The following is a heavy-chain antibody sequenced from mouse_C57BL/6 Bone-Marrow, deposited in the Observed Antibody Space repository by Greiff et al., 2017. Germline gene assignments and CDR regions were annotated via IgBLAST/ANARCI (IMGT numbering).Heavy chain of an antibody. CDR2: INYDGSST. CDR3: ARETGANWGFDY. Sequence: VESEGGLVQPGSSMKLSCTASGFTFSDYYMAWVRQVPEKGLEWVANINYDGSSTYYLDSLKSRFIISRDNAKNILYLQMSSLKSEDTATYYCARETGANWGFDYWGQGTTLTVSS. J-gene: IGHJ2*01. D-gene: IGHD4-1*01. V-gene: IGHV5-16*01. CDR1: GFTFSDYY.